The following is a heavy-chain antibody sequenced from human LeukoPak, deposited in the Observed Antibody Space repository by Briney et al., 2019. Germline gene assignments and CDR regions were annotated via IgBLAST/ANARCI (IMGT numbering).Heavy chain of an antibody. CDR1: GGSISSYY. D-gene: IGHD3-9*01. CDR2: IYYSGST. CDR3: ARGPLLRYFDY. J-gene: IGHJ4*02. Sequence: PLETLSLTCTVSGGSISSYYWSWIRQPPGKGLEWIGYIYYSGSTNYNPSLKSRVTISVDTSKNQFSLILSSVTAADTAVYYCARGPLLRYFDYWGQGTLVTVSS. V-gene: IGHV4-59*08.